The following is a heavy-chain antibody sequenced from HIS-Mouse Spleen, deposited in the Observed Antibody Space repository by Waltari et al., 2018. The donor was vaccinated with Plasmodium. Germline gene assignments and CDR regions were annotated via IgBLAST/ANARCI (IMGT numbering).Heavy chain of an antibody. Sequence: EVQLVESGGGLVQPGGSLRLSCSSSGVTFRSFIMNWVRQAPGKGLEWVSYISSSSSTIYYADSVKGRFTISRDNAKNSLYLQMNSLRDEDTAVYYCARVVTIFGVVIDYWGQGTLVTVSS. J-gene: IGHJ4*02. CDR3: ARVVTIFGVVIDY. D-gene: IGHD3-3*01. CDR2: ISSSSSTI. CDR1: GVTFRSFI. V-gene: IGHV3-48*02.